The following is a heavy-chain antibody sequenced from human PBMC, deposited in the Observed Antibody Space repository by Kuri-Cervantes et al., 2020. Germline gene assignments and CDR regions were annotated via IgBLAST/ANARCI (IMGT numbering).Heavy chain of an antibody. CDR1: GGSISSSSYY. CDR2: IYYSGST. CDR3: ARSGSRVTXXHSLGY. V-gene: IGHV4-39*07. D-gene: IGHD2-21*02. J-gene: IGHJ4*02. Sequence: GSLRLSCTVSGGSISSSSYYWGWIRQPPGKGLEWIGSIYYSGSTYYNPSLKSRVTISVDTSKNQFSLKLTSVTAADTAVYYCARSGSRVTXXHSLGYWGQGTLVTVSS.